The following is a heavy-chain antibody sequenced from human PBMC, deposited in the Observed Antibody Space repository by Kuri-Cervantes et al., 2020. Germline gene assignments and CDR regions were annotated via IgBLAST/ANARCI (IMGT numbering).Heavy chain of an antibody. CDR2: ISSSSSYI. J-gene: IGHJ3*02. D-gene: IGHD3-10*01. Sequence: GGSLRLSCAASGFTFSSYSMNWVRQAPGKGLEWVSSISSSSSYIYYADSVKGRFTISRDNAKNSLYLQMNSLRAEDTALYYCAKARITMVQGVMADAFDIWGQGTMVTVSS. CDR1: GFTFSSYS. CDR3: AKARITMVQGVMADAFDI. V-gene: IGHV3-21*04.